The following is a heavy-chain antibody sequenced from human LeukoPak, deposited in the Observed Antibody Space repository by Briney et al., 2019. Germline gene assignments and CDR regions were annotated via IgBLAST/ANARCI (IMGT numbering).Heavy chain of an antibody. V-gene: IGHV1-2*02. Sequence: ASVKVSCKASGYTFTDNFLHWVRQAPGQGLEWMGWINPNSGGTNYAQRFQGRVTMTRDTSISTAYMELSRLRSDDTAVYYCLVLLWFGELFGEDSWGQGTLVTVSS. CDR2: INPNSGGT. CDR1: GYTFTDNF. D-gene: IGHD3-10*01. J-gene: IGHJ5*02. CDR3: LVLLWFGELFGEDS.